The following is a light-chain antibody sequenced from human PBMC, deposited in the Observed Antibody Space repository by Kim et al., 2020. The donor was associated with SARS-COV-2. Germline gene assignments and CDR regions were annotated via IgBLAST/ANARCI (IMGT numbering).Light chain of an antibody. CDR2: YDV. Sequence: SYELTQPPSVSLAPGETARITCGGDNIGRDKVHWYQQKPGQAPVLVIYYDVNRPSGIPYRFSGSNSRNTATLTIIRVEAGDEADFYCQGWEITSGETIFG. V-gene: IGLV3-21*01. CDR3: QGWEITSGETI. J-gene: IGLJ2*01. CDR1: NIGRDK.